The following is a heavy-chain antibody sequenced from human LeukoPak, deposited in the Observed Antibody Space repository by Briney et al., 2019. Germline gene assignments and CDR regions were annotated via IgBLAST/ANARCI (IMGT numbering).Heavy chain of an antibody. CDR3: AKVRLPGIAVAGHDAFDI. V-gene: IGHV3-23*01. Sequence: GGSLRLSCAASGFTFTNYAMSWVRQAPGKGLEWVSTISGSGGSTYYADSVKGRFTISRDNSENTLYLQMYSLRAEDTAVYYCAKVRLPGIAVAGHDAFDIWGQGTMVTVSS. CDR2: ISGSGGST. J-gene: IGHJ3*02. CDR1: GFTFTNYA. D-gene: IGHD6-19*01.